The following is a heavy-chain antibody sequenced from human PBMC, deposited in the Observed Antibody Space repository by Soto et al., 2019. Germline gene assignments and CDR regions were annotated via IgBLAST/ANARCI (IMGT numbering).Heavy chain of an antibody. D-gene: IGHD3-16*01. V-gene: IGHV4-59*10. Sequence: SETLSLTCAVYGGSFRGYLWSWIRQPAGKGLXXXGRIXPXXXXXXNPSLKSRVTMSADTSKNQFSLKLTSVTAADTAVYYCATGGTYFDYWGQGTLVTVS. CDR2: IXPXXXX. J-gene: IGHJ4*02. CDR3: ATGGTYFDY. CDR1: GGSFRGYL.